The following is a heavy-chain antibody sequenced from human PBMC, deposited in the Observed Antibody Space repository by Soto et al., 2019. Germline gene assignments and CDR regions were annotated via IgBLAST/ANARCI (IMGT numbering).Heavy chain of an antibody. CDR1: GFTFSRYT. CDR2: ISDDGNNK. J-gene: IGHJ4*02. V-gene: IGHV3-30-3*01. Sequence: QVQLVESGGGVVQPGRSLRLSCAASGFTFSRYTMHWVRQAPGKGLEWMAFISDDGNNKYYADSVKGQFTISRDNSKNPLYLQMNSLRTEDTAVYYCARYDEGGSDRDLGYWGQGTLVTVSS. D-gene: IGHD3-16*02. CDR3: ARYDEGGSDRDLGY.